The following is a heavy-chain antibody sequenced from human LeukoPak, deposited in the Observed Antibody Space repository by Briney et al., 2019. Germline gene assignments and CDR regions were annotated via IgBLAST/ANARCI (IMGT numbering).Heavy chain of an antibody. J-gene: IGHJ4*02. CDR3: AKDSDTPGCFDY. D-gene: IGHD2-2*02. CDR2: ISGSGSST. V-gene: IGHV3-23*01. CDR1: GFTFRNYA. Sequence: GGSLRLSCAASGFTFRNYAMNWVRQAPGKGLERASGISGSGSSTYYADSVKGRFTISRDNSKNTLYLQMTSLRAEDTAMYYCAKDSDTPGCFDYWGQGTPVTVSS.